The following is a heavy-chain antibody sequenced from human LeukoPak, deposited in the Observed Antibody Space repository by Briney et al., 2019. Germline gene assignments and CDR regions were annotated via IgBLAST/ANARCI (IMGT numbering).Heavy chain of an antibody. Sequence: SETLSLTCTVSGYSISSGYYWGWIRQPPGKGLEWIGSIYHSGSTYYNPSLKSRLTISADTSKNQFSLKLSSVTAADTAVYYCAREGARWEPSFSAFDIWGQGTMVTVSS. CDR3: AREGARWEPSFSAFDI. CDR1: GYSISSGYY. CDR2: IYHSGST. J-gene: IGHJ3*02. D-gene: IGHD1-26*01. V-gene: IGHV4-38-2*02.